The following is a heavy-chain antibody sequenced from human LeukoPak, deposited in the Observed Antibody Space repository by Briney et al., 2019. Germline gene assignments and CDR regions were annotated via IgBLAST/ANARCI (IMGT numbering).Heavy chain of an antibody. CDR3: ARGGAARLHFQN. CDR1: GGSISTYY. V-gene: IGHV4-59*01. Sequence: SETLSLTCTVSGGSISTYYWNWLRQPPGKGLEWIGYIYHSGSTNYNPSLQSRVTISVDTSKNQFSLNLNSVTAADTAVYYCARGGAARLHFQNWGQGTLVTVSS. J-gene: IGHJ1*01. D-gene: IGHD6-6*01. CDR2: IYHSGST.